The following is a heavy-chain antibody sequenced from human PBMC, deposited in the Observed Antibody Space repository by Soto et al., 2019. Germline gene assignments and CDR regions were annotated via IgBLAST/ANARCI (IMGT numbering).Heavy chain of an antibody. Sequence: SETLCLTCTVSGGSISSGDYYWSWIRQPPGKGLEWIGYIYYSGSTYYNPSLKSRVTISVDTSKNQFSLKLSSVTAADTAVYYCARDGSYGYAWFDPWGQGTRVTVS. D-gene: IGHD5-18*01. CDR1: GGSISSGDYY. V-gene: IGHV4-30-4*01. CDR3: ARDGSYGYAWFDP. J-gene: IGHJ5*02. CDR2: IYYSGST.